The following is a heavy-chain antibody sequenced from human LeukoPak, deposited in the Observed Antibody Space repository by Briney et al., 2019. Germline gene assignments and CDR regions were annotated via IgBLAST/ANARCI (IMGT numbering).Heavy chain of an antibody. Sequence: GASVKVSCKASGYTFTGYYKDWVRQAPGQGLEWMGWIDPNSGGTNYAQKFQGRVTMTRDTSISTAYMELSALRSDDTAVYYCARGQAGTRFDYWGQGALVTVSS. D-gene: IGHD6-13*01. CDR3: ARGQAGTRFDY. CDR1: GYTFTGYY. J-gene: IGHJ4*02. V-gene: IGHV1-2*02. CDR2: IDPNSGGT.